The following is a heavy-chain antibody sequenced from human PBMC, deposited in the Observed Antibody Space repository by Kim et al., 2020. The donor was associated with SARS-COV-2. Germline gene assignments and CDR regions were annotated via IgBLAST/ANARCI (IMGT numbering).Heavy chain of an antibody. D-gene: IGHD6-13*01. CDR1: GGSFSGYY. V-gene: IGHV4-34*01. CDR2: INHSGST. CDR3: ARVHGSSYPFDP. Sequence: SETLSLTCAVYGGSFSGYYWSWIRQPPGKGLEWIGEINHSGSTNYNPSLKSRVTISVDTSKNQFSLKLSSVTAADTAVYYCARVHGSSYPFDPWGQGTLVTVSS. J-gene: IGHJ5*02.